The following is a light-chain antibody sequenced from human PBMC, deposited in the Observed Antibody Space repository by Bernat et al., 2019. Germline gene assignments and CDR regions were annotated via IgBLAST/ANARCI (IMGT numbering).Light chain of an antibody. CDR2: LAS. CDR3: QQSFGTPYT. V-gene: IGKV1-39*01. CDR1: QNINNY. J-gene: IGKJ2*01. Sequence: DIQMTQSPSSLSASVEDRVTFTCRASQNINNYLNWYQQKPGKAPKLLIYLASNLQSGVPSRFSGSGSGTDFTLTISSLQPEDFATYFCQQSFGTPYTFGQGTKLDIE.